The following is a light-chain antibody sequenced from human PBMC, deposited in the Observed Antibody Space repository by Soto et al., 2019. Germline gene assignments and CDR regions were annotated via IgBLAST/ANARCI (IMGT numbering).Light chain of an antibody. V-gene: IGLV6-57*04. Sequence: NFMLTQPHSVSESPGKTVTISCTSSSGSIASNYVQWYQQRPGSAPTSVIYDDNQRPSGVPDRFSGSIDSSSNSASLTISGLKTEDEADYYCHSYDSDNVIFGGGTKVTVL. CDR3: HSYDSDNVI. CDR2: DDN. CDR1: SGSIASNY. J-gene: IGLJ2*01.